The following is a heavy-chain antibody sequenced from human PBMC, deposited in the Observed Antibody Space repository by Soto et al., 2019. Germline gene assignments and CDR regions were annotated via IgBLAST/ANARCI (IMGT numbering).Heavy chain of an antibody. Sequence: GASVKVSCEACGYTFTSYGISWVRQAPGQGLEWMGWISAYNGNTNYAQKLQGRVTMTTDTSTSTAYMELRSLRSDDTAVYYCARDLVATGHAFDIWGQGTMVTVSS. V-gene: IGHV1-18*01. J-gene: IGHJ3*02. CDR2: ISAYNGNT. CDR3: ARDLVATGHAFDI. D-gene: IGHD5-12*01. CDR1: GYTFTSYG.